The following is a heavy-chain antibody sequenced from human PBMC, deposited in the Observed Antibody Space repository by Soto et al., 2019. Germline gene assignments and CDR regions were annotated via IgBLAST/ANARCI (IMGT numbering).Heavy chain of an antibody. CDR3: AKDTPNSSGSHFDY. Sequence: EVQLVESGGGLVQPGRSLRLSCAASGFTFDDYAMHWVRQAPGKGLEWVSGISWNSGSIGYADSVKGRFTISRDNAKNSLYLQTNSLRAEDTALYYCAKDTPNSSGSHFDYWGQGTLVTVSS. J-gene: IGHJ4*02. V-gene: IGHV3-9*01. D-gene: IGHD3-22*01. CDR2: ISWNSGSI. CDR1: GFTFDDYA.